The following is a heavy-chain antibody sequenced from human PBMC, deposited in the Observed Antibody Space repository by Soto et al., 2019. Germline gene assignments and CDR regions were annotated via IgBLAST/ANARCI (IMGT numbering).Heavy chain of an antibody. V-gene: IGHV5-10-1*01. CDR3: ARDSYDASGNNFTYYSYAMDV. J-gene: IGHJ6*02. CDR2: VDPTDSYS. D-gene: IGHD3-10*01. CDR1: GYSFTNYW. Sequence: PGESLKISCKGSGYSFTNYWITWVRQMPGKGLEWLGRVDPTDSYSNYSPSFQGHVTISADKSISTSYLQWSSLKASDTAMYYCARDSYDASGNNFTYYSYAMDVWGQGTTVTVSS.